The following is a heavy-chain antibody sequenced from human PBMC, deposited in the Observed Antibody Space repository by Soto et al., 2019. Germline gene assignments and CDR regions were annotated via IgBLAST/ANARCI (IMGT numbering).Heavy chain of an antibody. CDR2: ISNSVIYA. V-gene: IGHV3-11*06. J-gene: IGHJ6*02. Sequence: GGSLRLSCAASGFSVSDYYMSWIRQAPGKGLEWVSYISNSVIYANYADSVKGRFTISRDSAKNSLYLQMSSLSPEDTAVYYCAKVGGRDGNLKYSLDVWRQGTAVTVSS. CDR3: AKVGGRDGNLKYSLDV. CDR1: GFSVSDYY. D-gene: IGHD3-16*01.